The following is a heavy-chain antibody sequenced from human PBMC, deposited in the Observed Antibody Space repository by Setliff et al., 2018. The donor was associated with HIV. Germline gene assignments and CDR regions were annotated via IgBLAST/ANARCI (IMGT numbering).Heavy chain of an antibody. D-gene: IGHD3-22*01. V-gene: IGHV4-61*02. CDR2: IYTSGST. CDR1: GGSISSGSYY. J-gene: IGHJ6*03. Sequence: SETLSLTCTVSGGSISSGSYYWSWIRQPAGKGLAWIGRIYTSGSTNYNPSLKSRVTISVDTSKNQFSLKLRSVTAADTAVYYCARETYYYDNPQYYYYYMDVWGKGTTVTVSS. CDR3: ARETYYYDNPQYYYYYMDV.